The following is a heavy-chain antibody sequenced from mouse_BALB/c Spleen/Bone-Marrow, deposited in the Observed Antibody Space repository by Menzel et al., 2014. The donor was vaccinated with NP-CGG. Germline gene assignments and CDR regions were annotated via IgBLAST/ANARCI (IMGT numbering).Heavy chain of an antibody. D-gene: IGHD2-14*01. CDR2: IYPGNVNT. CDR1: GYTFTSYY. V-gene: IGHV1S56*01. Sequence: VQLQQSGPELVKPGASVRISCKASGYTFTSYYIHWGKQRPGQGLEWIGWIYPGNVNTKYNEKFKGKATLTADKSSSTAYMQLSSLTSEDSAVYFCARRYDDYFDYWGQGTTLTVSS. CDR3: ARRYDDYFDY. J-gene: IGHJ2*01.